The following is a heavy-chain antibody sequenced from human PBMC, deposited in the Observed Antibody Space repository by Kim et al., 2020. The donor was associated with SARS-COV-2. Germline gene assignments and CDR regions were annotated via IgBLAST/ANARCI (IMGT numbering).Heavy chain of an antibody. CDR3: ARGGPDYYGSGSYYYVY. CDR2: ISGSGGNT. J-gene: IGHJ4*02. Sequence: GGSLRLSCAASGFTFSTYAMTWVRQAPGKGLEGVSAISGSGGNTFHADSVKGRFTISRDNSKNTLYLQINSLRAEDTAVYYCARGGPDYYGSGSYYYVYWGQGTLVTVTS. D-gene: IGHD3-10*01. CDR1: GFTFSTYA. V-gene: IGHV3-23*01.